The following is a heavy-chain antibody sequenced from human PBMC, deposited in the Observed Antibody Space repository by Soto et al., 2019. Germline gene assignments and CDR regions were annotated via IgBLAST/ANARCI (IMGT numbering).Heavy chain of an antibody. CDR1: GYTFTGYY. V-gene: IGHV1-18*04. D-gene: IGHD2-15*01. J-gene: IGHJ4*02. CDR3: ARDIPMTPYYFDY. Sequence: ASVKVSCKASGYTFTGYYMHWVRQAPGQGLEWMGWISAYNGNTNYAQKLQGRVTMTTDTSTSTAYRELRSLRSDDTAVYYCARDIPMTPYYFDYWGQGTLVTVSS. CDR2: ISAYNGNT.